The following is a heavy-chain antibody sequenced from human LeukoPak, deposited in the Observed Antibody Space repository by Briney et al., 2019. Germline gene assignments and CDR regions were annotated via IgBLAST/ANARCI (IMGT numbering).Heavy chain of an antibody. CDR2: INPNSGGT. CDR3: ARPFYYQSGALQ. Sequence: GASVKVSCKASGYTFTDYYIHWVRQAPGQGLEWMGRINPNSGGTNYAQKFQGRVTMTRDTSISTAYMELSRLRSDDTAVYYCARPFYYQSGALQWGQGTLVTVSS. J-gene: IGHJ4*02. V-gene: IGHV1-2*06. CDR1: GYTFTDYY. D-gene: IGHD3-22*01.